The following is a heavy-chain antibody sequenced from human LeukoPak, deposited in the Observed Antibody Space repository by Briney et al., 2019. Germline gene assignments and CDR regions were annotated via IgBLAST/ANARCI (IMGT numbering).Heavy chain of an antibody. V-gene: IGHV4-59*12. CDR3: ARRRGNAFDT. J-gene: IGHJ3*02. Sequence: PSETLSLTCTVSGGSISSYYWSWIRQPPGKGLEWIGYIYYSGSTNYNPSLKSRVTMSVDTSKNQFSLKLSSVTAADTAVYYCARRRGNAFDTWGQGTMVTVSS. CDR2: IYYSGST. CDR1: GGSISSYY.